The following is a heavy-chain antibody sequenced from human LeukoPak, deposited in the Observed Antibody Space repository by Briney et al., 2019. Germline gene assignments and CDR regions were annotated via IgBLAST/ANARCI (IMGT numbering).Heavy chain of an antibody. Sequence: PSQTLSLTCTVSGASISSGSYYWSWIRQPAGKGLEWIGRIYTSGSTNYNPSLKSRVTISVDMSKNQFSLKLSSVTAADTAVYYCARDAGGYGFDPWGQGTLVTVSS. J-gene: IGHJ5*02. V-gene: IGHV4-61*02. D-gene: IGHD6-13*01. CDR2: IYTSGST. CDR1: GASISSGSYY. CDR3: ARDAGGYGFDP.